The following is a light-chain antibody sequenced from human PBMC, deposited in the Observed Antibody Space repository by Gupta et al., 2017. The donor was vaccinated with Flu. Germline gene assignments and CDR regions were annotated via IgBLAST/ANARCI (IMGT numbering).Light chain of an antibody. CDR3: AACDDSLNGVV. CDR2: SNN. CDR1: SSNIGSNN. V-gene: IGLV1-44*01. J-gene: IGLJ2*01. Sequence: QSVLTQPPSASGTPGQRVTISCSGSSSNIGSNNVNWYQQRPGTAPKLLIYSNNQRPSGVPDRFSGSKSGTSASLAISGLQSEDEADYYCAACDDSLNGVVFGGGTKLTVL.